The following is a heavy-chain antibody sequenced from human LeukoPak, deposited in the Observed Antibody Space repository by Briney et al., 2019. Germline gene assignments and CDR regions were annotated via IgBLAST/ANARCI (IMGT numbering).Heavy chain of an antibody. J-gene: IGHJ4*02. D-gene: IGHD2-8*01. CDR2: INPNSGGT. V-gene: IGHV1-2*02. Sequence: ASVKVSCKASGYTFTSYGISWVRQAPGQGLEWMGWINPNSGGTNYAQKFQGRVTMTRDTSISTAYMELSRLRSDDTAVYYCAGSLGYCTSNVCYLKYWGQGTLVTVSS. CDR1: GYTFTSYG. CDR3: AGSLGYCTSNVCYLKY.